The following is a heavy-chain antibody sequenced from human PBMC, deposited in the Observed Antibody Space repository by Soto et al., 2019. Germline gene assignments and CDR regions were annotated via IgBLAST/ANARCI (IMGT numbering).Heavy chain of an antibody. CDR3: ARAVERFLESPLGGFDY. Sequence: SETLSLTCTVSGGSVSSGSYYWSWIRQPPGKGLEWIGYIYYSGSTNYNPSLKSRVTISVDTSKNQFSLKLSSVTAADTAVYYCARAVERFLESPLGGFDYWGQGTLVTVSS. J-gene: IGHJ4*02. CDR2: IYYSGST. D-gene: IGHD3-3*01. V-gene: IGHV4-61*01. CDR1: GGSVSSGSYY.